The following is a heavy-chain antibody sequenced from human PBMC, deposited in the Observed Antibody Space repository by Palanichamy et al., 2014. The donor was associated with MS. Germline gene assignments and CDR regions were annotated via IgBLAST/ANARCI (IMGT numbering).Heavy chain of an antibody. J-gene: IGHJ5*02. V-gene: IGHV4-59*01. Sequence: QVQLQESGPGLVKPSETLSLTCTVSGGSISSNYWSWIRQPPGKGLEWIGYIYYSGNTNYNPSLKSRVTISVDTTKNQFSLKLSSVTAADTAVYYCARAELYGDYGLWFDPWGQGTLVTVSS. CDR2: IYYSGNT. D-gene: IGHD4-17*01. CDR1: GGSISSNY. CDR3: ARAELYGDYGLWFDP.